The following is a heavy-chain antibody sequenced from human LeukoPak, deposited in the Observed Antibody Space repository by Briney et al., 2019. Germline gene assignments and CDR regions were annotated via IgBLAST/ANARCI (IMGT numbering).Heavy chain of an antibody. CDR2: ISASGGST. D-gene: IGHD3-22*01. V-gene: IGHV3-23*01. J-gene: IGHJ3*02. CDR3: AKDQRPYYYDSSGYSYAFDI. Sequence: GGSLRLSCGASGFTFSSYAMSWVRQAPGKGLEWVSAISASGGSTNYADSVKGRFTISRDNSKNTLYLQMNSLRAEDTAVYYCAKDQRPYYYDSSGYSYAFDIWGQGTVVTVSS. CDR1: GFTFSSYA.